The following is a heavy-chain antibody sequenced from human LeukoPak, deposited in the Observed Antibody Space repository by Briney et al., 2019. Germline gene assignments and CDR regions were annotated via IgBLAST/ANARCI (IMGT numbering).Heavy chain of an antibody. V-gene: IGHV3-73*01. CDR1: GFTFSGSA. CDR2: IRSKANSYAT. D-gene: IGHD6-19*01. CDR3: IRQLYSSGWFYFDY. J-gene: IGHJ4*02. Sequence: GGSLRLSCAASGFTFSGSAIHWVRQASGKGLEWVGRIRSKANSYATEYAASVKGRFTISRDDSKNTAYLQMNSLKTEDTAVYYCIRQLYSSGWFYFDYWGQGTLDTVSS.